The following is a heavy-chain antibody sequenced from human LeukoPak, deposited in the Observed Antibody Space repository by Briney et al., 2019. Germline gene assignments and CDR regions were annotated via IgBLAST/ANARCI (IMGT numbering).Heavy chain of an antibody. V-gene: IGHV3-33*01. CDR1: GFTFSSYG. CDR3: ARDTGSDICYYYGMDV. J-gene: IGHJ6*02. Sequence: PGGSLRLSCAASGFTFSSYGMHWVRQAPGKGLEWVAVIWYDGSNKYYADSVKGRFTISRDNSKNTLYLQMNSLRAEDTAVYYCARDTGSDICYYYGMDVWGQGTTVTVSS. D-gene: IGHD3-10*01. CDR2: IWYDGSNK.